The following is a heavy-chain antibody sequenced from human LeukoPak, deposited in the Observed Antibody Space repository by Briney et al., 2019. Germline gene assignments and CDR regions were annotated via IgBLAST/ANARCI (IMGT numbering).Heavy chain of an antibody. V-gene: IGHV4-39*07. J-gene: IGHJ5*02. CDR1: GGSISSSSYY. CDR3: LESWFDP. CDR2: IYYSGTT. Sequence: SETLSLTCTVSGGSISSSSYYWGWIRQPPGKGLEWIGSIYYSGTTYYNPSLMSRVTISVDTSKNQFSLDTAVYYCAREGYSYVLESWFDPWGQGTLVTVSS. D-gene: IGHD5-18*01.